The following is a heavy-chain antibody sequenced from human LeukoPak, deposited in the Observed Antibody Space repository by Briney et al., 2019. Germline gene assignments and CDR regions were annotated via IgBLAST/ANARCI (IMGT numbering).Heavy chain of an antibody. D-gene: IGHD6-13*01. CDR3: ARHGIVDSSRKYHFDY. V-gene: IGHV4-59*08. CDR1: GGSFSGYY. J-gene: IGHJ4*02. Sequence: PSETLSLTCAVYGGSFSGYYWSWIRQPPGRGLEWIGYIYYSGSTNYNPSLKSRVTISLDTSKSQFSLELSSVTAADTAVYYCARHGIVDSSRKYHFDYWGQGTLVTVSS. CDR2: IYYSGST.